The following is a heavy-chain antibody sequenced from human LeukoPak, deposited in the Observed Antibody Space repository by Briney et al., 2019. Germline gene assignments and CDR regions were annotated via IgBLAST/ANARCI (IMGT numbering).Heavy chain of an antibody. CDR1: GYTFTGYY. D-gene: IGHD2-2*01. Sequence: ASVKVSCKASGYTFTGYYMHCVRQAPGQALEWIGWINPNSGDTNYAQKFKGRVAMTRDTSISAAYMELSSLRFDDTAVYYCSRAADVVLVPPSDDWGQGTLVTVSS. CDR3: SRAADVVLVPPSDD. J-gene: IGHJ4*02. CDR2: INPNSGDT. V-gene: IGHV1-2*02.